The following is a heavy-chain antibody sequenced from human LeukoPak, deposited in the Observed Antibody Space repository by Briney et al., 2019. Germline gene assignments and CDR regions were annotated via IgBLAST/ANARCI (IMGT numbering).Heavy chain of an antibody. CDR1: GGSFSGYY. CDR2: INHSGST. V-gene: IGHV4-34*01. Sequence: SETLSLTCAVYGGSFSGYYRSWIRQPPGKGLEWIGEINHSGSTNYNPSLKSRVTISVDTSKNQFSLKLSSVTAADTAVYYCARRDNWFDPWGQGTLVTVSS. J-gene: IGHJ5*02. CDR3: ARRDNWFDP.